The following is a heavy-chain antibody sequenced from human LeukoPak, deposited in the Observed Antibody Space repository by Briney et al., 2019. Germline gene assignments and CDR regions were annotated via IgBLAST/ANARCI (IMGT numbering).Heavy chain of an antibody. J-gene: IGHJ4*02. CDR2: IFYSGNT. Sequence: SETLSLTCTVSSGSVSNSHYYWAWVRQPPGKGLEWLGSIFYSGNTHYHPSLKSPVTISIDTSKNQCSLKVSSVTAADTAIYYCARGSQRLGYCSGGSCYAHFDYWGQGTLVTVSS. V-gene: IGHV4-39*07. CDR3: ARGSQRLGYCSGGSCYAHFDY. CDR1: SGSVSNSHYY. D-gene: IGHD2-15*01.